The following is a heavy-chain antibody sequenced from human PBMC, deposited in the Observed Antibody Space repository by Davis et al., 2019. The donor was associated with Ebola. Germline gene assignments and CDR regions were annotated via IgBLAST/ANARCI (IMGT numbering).Heavy chain of an antibody. V-gene: IGHV1-8*01. Sequence: ASVKVSCKASGYTFTSYDINWVRQATGEGLEWMGWMNPNSGNTGYAQKFQARISMTRNTSISTAYMELNSLRSEDTAVYYCARGTRTLDIWGQGTMVTVFS. CDR3: ARGTRTLDI. CDR1: GYTFTSYD. J-gene: IGHJ3*02. CDR2: MNPNSGNT. D-gene: IGHD3/OR15-3a*01.